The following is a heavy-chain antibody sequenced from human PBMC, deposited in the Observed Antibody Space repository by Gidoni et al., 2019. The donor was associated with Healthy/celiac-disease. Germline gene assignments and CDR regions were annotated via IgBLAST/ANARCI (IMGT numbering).Heavy chain of an antibody. V-gene: IGHV4-39*01. CDR3: ASPPALLVYGDYVGAFDI. CDR1: GGSISSSSYY. CDR2: IYYSGST. Sequence: QLQLQESGPGLVKPSETLSLTCTVSGGSISSSSYYWGWIRQPPGKGLEWIGSIYYSGSTYYNPSLKSRVTISVDTSKNQFSLKLSSVTAADTAVYYCASPPALLVYGDYVGAFDIWGQGTMVTVSS. J-gene: IGHJ3*02. D-gene: IGHD4-17*01.